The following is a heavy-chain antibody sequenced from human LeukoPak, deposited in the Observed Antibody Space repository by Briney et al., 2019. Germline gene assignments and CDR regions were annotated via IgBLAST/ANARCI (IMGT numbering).Heavy chain of an antibody. CDR3: ARLLPDKAQGY. J-gene: IGHJ4*02. CDR1: GGSFSGYY. Sequence: SETLSLTCAVYGGSFSGYYWSWIRQPPGKGLEWIGEINHSGSTNYNPSLKSRVTISVDTSKIQFSLKLSSVTAADTAVYYCARLLPDKAQGYWGQGTLVTVSS. CDR2: INHSGST. V-gene: IGHV4-34*01.